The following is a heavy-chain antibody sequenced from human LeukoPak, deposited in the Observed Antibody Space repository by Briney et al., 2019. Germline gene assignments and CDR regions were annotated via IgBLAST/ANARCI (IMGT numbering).Heavy chain of an antibody. V-gene: IGHV3-23*01. J-gene: IGHJ4*02. D-gene: IGHD3-3*01. CDR2: ISDTGGST. CDR3: ARSDFWSGYYSAY. Sequence: PGGSLRLSCAASGFTFRRFAMTWVRQAPGKGLEWVSTISDTGGSTFYADSVKGRFTISRDNSKNTLSLQMNSLRADGTATYYCARSDFWSGYYSAYWGQGTLVTVPS. CDR1: GFTFRRFA.